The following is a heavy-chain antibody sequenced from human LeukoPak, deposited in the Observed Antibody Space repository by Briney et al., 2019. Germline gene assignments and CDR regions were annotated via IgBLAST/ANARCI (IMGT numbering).Heavy chain of an antibody. J-gene: IGHJ4*02. V-gene: IGHV3-23*01. D-gene: IGHD2-15*01. CDR1: GFTFSSYA. CDR3: ARDYCSGGSCCEK. CDR2: ISGSGGST. Sequence: GGSLRLSCAASGFTFSSYAMSWVRQAPGKGLEWVSAISGSGGSTYYADSVKGRFTISRDNAKNTLYLQMNSLRAEDTAVYYCARDYCSGGSCCEKWGQGTLVTVSS.